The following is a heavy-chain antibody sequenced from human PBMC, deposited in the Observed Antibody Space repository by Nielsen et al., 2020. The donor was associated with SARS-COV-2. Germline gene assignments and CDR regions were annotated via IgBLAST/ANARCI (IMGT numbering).Heavy chain of an antibody. D-gene: IGHD3-9*01. CDR2: TSYDGSRQ. Sequence: GGSLRLSCAASGFTFSRFQMHWVRQAPGKGLEWVAITSYDGSRQIYADSVKGRFIISRDNSKNTLYLHMNNLRAEDTAVYYCASLTDYDILTGYYLWDVFPAEYFQHWGQGTLVTVSS. CDR3: ASLTDYDILTGYYLWDVFPAEYFQH. CDR1: GFTFSRFQ. V-gene: IGHV3-30*04. J-gene: IGHJ1*01.